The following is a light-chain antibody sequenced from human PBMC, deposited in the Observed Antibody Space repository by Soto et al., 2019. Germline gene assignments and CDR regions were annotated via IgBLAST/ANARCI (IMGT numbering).Light chain of an antibody. J-gene: IGLJ3*02. V-gene: IGLV2-14*03. CDR3: SSYASSTSVV. CDR1: GSDIASHNF. CDR2: DVT. Sequence: QSALTQPASVSGSPGQSITISCTGIGSDIASHNFDSWYQQYPGKAPKLVISDVTNRPSGVSNRFSGSKSGNTASLTLSGLQAEDEADYYCSSYASSTSVVFGGGTQLTVL.